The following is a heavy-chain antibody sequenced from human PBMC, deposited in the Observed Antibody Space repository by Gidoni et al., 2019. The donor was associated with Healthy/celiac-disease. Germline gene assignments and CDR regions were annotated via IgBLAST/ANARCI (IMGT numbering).Heavy chain of an antibody. Sequence: EVQLVESGGGLVQPGGSLRLSCAASGFTFSRYWMHWVRQAPGKGLVWVSRINSDGSSTSYADSVKGRFTISRDNAKNTLYLQMNSLRAEDTAVYYCARDQAYGDYLDWFDPWGQGTLVTVSS. J-gene: IGHJ5*02. CDR3: ARDQAYGDYLDWFDP. V-gene: IGHV3-74*01. CDR2: INSDGSST. D-gene: IGHD4-17*01. CDR1: GFTFSRYW.